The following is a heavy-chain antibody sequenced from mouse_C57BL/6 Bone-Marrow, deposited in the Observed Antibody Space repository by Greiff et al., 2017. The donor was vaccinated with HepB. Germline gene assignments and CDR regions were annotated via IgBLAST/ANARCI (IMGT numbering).Heavy chain of an antibody. CDR2: ISDGGSYT. D-gene: IGHD1-1*01. CDR1: GFTFSSYA. CDR3: ARAYGSSCFAY. Sequence: EVQLVESGGGLVKPGGSLKLSCAASGFTFSSYAMSWVRQTPEKRLEWVATISDGGSYTYYPDNVKGRFTISRDNAKNNLYLQMSHLKSEDTAMYYCARAYGSSCFAYWGQGTLVTVSA. V-gene: IGHV5-4*01. J-gene: IGHJ3*01.